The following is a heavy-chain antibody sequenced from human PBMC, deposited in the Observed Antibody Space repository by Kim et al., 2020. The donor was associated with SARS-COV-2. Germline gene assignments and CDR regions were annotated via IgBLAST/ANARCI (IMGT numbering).Heavy chain of an antibody. CDR3: TTLKKYYYDISGNSGSWYSLDV. CDR2: IKCKSDGGSI. J-gene: IGHJ6*02. CDR1: GFSFSNSW. V-gene: IGHV3-15*01. Sequence: GGSLRLSCAASGFSFSNSWMTWVRQAPGKGLEWVGLIKCKSDGGSINYCGPVRGRFTISRDDSKSTLLLQMDSLKSEDTAVYYCTTLKKYYYDISGNSGSWYSLDVWGQGTTVTVSS. D-gene: IGHD3-22*01.